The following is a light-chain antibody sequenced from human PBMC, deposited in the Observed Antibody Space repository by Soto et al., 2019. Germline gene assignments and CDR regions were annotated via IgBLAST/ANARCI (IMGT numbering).Light chain of an antibody. CDR3: QQYYSTPRT. CDR1: QSVLYSSNNKNY. J-gene: IGKJ1*01. Sequence: DIVMTQSPYSLAVPLGERATISCKSSQSVLYSSNNKNYLAWYQQKPGQPPKLLIYWASTRESGVPDRFSGSGSGTDFTLTISSLQAEDVAVYYCQQYYSTPRTFGQGTKVDIK. CDR2: WAS. V-gene: IGKV4-1*01.